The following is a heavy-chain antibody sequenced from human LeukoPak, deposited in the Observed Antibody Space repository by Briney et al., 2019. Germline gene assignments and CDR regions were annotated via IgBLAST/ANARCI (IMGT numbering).Heavy chain of an antibody. CDR2: ISSSSSTI. D-gene: IGHD3-16*02. Sequence: PGGSLRLSCAASGFTFSSYWMSWVRQAPGKGLEWVSYISSSSSTIYYADSVKGRFTISRDNAKNLLYLQMNSLRAEDTAVYYCAREITFGGVIVIGRSAFDIWGQGTMVTVSS. J-gene: IGHJ3*02. V-gene: IGHV3-48*01. CDR1: GFTFSSYW. CDR3: AREITFGGVIVIGRSAFDI.